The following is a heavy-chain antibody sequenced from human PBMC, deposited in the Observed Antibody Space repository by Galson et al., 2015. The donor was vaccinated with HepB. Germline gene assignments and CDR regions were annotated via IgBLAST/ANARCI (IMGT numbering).Heavy chain of an antibody. V-gene: IGHV1-69*13. CDR3: AREDGGWGSSGYYYYYYGMDV. CDR2: IIPIFGTA. J-gene: IGHJ6*04. Sequence: SVKVSCKASGGTFSSYAISWVRQAPGQGLEWMGGIIPIFGTANYAQKFQGRVTITADESTSTAYMELSSLRSEDTAVYYCAREDGGWGSSGYYYYYYGMDVWGKGTTVTVSS. D-gene: IGHD3-22*01. CDR1: GGTFSSYA.